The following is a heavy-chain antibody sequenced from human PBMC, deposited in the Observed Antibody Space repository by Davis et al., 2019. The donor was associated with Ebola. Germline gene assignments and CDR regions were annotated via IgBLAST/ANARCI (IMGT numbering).Heavy chain of an antibody. CDR2: IYYGGTT. D-gene: IGHD3-10*01. J-gene: IGHJ6*02. V-gene: IGHV4-59*08. CDR1: GGSIDSHY. CDR3: ARHSYGSGSFGEDYYYYGMDV. Sequence: GSLRLSCTVSGGSIDSHYWSWIRQPPGKGLEWLGYIYYGGTTKYNPSLKSRVTFSGDTSMNHLSLELRSVTAADTAVYYCARHSYGSGSFGEDYYYYGMDVWGQGTTVTVSS.